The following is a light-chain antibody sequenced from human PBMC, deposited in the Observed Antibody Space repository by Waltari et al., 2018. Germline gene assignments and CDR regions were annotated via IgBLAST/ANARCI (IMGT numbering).Light chain of an antibody. CDR2: VNSDGSY. Sequence: QLVLPPSPSAAASLGAYVKLTYTLSRGHTTYAIPLHKQRPGQRPRYLMKVNSDGSYNKGDGIPDRFSGSSSGSERYLTISSLQSDDEADYHCQTWGTDIRVFGGGTKVTVL. CDR1: RGHTTYA. CDR3: QTWGTDIRV. V-gene: IGLV4-69*01. J-gene: IGLJ3*02.